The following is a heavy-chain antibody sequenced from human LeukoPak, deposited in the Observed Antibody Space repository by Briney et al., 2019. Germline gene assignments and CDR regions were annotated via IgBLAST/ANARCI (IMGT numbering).Heavy chain of an antibody. V-gene: IGHV1-69*06. CDR1: GGTFSSYA. D-gene: IGHD5-18*01. J-gene: IGHJ6*02. CDR3: ARDQGLTAPPPYGLDV. CDR2: IIPIFGTA. Sequence: SVKVSCKASGGTFSSYAISWVRQAPGQGLEWMGGIIPIFGTANYAQKFQGRVTITADTSTSTVYMELSSLRSEETAVYYCARDQGLTAPPPYGLDVWGQGTTVIVSS.